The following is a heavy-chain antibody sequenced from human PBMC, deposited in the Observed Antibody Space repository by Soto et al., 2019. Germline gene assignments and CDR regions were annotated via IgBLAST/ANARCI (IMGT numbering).Heavy chain of an antibody. V-gene: IGHV2-26*01. J-gene: IGHJ3*02. CDR3: ARLGYCGGGTCFGAFDI. CDR2: IFANDEK. CDR1: GFSLSNAAMG. D-gene: IGHD2-15*01. Sequence: QVTLTESGPVLVKPTETLTLTCTVSGFSLSNAAMGVGWIHQPPGKALEWLAHIFANDEKSSTTSLKSRLTIFMDMSKSQVVLIMTNMDPGDTATYYGARLGYCGGGTCFGAFDIWGQGTTVTVSS.